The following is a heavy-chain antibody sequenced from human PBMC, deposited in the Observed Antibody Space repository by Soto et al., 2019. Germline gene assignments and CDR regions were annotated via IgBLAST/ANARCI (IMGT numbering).Heavy chain of an antibody. D-gene: IGHD3-3*01. CDR3: ATLYDDFWSGYYMHDIDY. Sequence: SETLSLTCTVSGGSISSYYWSWIRQPPGKGLEWIGYIYYSGSTNCNPSLKSRVTISVDTSKNQFSLKLSSVTAADTAVYYCATLYDDFWSGYYMHDIDYWGQGTLVTVAS. CDR2: IYYSGST. CDR1: GGSISSYY. J-gene: IGHJ4*02. V-gene: IGHV4-59*12.